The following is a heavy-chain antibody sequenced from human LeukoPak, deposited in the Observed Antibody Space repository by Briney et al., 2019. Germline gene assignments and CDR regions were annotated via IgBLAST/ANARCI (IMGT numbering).Heavy chain of an antibody. CDR2: MYYSGST. CDR1: GGSISSGDYY. V-gene: IGHV4-30-4*01. CDR3: ARPYYYDSRIDP. Sequence: SETLSLTCTVSGGSISSGDYYWSWIRQPPGKGLEWIAYMYYSGSTYYNPSLKSRVTMSADTSENQLSLKLSSVTAADTAVYYCARPYYYDSRIDPWGQGILVTVSS. D-gene: IGHD3-22*01. J-gene: IGHJ5*02.